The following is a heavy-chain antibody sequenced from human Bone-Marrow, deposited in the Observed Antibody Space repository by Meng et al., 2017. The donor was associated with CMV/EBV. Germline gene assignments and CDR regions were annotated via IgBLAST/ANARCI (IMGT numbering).Heavy chain of an antibody. CDR1: GGSISSSSYY. V-gene: IGHV4-39*07. CDR2: IYYSGST. D-gene: IGHD3-22*01. CDR3: ARGIAMIGGFDY. J-gene: IGHJ4*02. Sequence: TVSGGSISSSSYYWCWIRQPPGKGLEWIGSIYYSGSTYYNPSLKSRVTISVDTSKNQFSLKLSSVTAADTAVYYCARGIAMIGGFDYWGQGTLVTVSS.